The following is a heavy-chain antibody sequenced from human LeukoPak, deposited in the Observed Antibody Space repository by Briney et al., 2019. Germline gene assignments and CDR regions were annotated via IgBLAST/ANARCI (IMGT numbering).Heavy chain of an antibody. D-gene: IGHD1-26*01. CDR1: GFTFSSYS. V-gene: IGHV3-21*01. J-gene: IGHJ3*02. Sequence: PGGSLRLSCAASGFTFSSYSMNWVRQAPGKGLEWVSSISSSSSYIYYADSVKGRFTISRDNSKNTLYLQMNSLRAEDTAVYYCASPRSSGSYYGYAFDIWGQGTMVTVSS. CDR3: ASPRSSGSYYGYAFDI. CDR2: ISSSSSYI.